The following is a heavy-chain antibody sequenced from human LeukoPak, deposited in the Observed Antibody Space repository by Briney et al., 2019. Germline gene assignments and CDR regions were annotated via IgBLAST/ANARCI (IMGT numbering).Heavy chain of an antibody. Sequence: GGSLRLSCAASRFTFSDFYMHWVRQAPGKGLEWVTFIRFDGSNKFYADSVRGRFTISRDNSNNTLYLQMSSLRPEDTAVYYCARQIGVAIDYWGQGTLVTVSS. CDR3: ARQIGVAIDY. D-gene: IGHD6-19*01. V-gene: IGHV3-30*02. CDR1: RFTFSDFY. CDR2: IRFDGSNK. J-gene: IGHJ4*02.